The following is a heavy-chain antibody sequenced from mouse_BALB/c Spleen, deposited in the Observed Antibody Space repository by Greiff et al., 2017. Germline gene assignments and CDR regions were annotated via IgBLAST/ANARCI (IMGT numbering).Heavy chain of an antibody. D-gene: IGHD1-1*02. CDR1: GFNIKDTY. Sequence: QVQLQQSGAELVKPGASVKLSCTASGFNIKDTYMHWVKQRPEQGLEWIGYISPGNGDIKYNEKFKGKATLTADKSSSTAYMQLNSLTSEDSAVYFCGAVGAMDYWGQGTSVTVSS. J-gene: IGHJ4*01. V-gene: IGHV1S53*02. CDR2: ISPGNGDI. CDR3: GAVGAMDY.